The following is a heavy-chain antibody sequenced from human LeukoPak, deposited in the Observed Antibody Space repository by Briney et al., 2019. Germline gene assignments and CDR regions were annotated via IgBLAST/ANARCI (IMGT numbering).Heavy chain of an antibody. Sequence: QPGGSLRLSCAASGFTFSSYWMSWVRQAPGKGLEWVANIKQDGSEKYYVDSVKGRFTISRDNAKNSLYLQMNSLRAEDTAVYYCARDGLRSTRPRHFDYWGQGTLVTVSS. D-gene: IGHD3-3*01. CDR2: IKQDGSEK. J-gene: IGHJ4*02. CDR1: GFTFSSYW. V-gene: IGHV3-7*03. CDR3: ARDGLRSTRPRHFDY.